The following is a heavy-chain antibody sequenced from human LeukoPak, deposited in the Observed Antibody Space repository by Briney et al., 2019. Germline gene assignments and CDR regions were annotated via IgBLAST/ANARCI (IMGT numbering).Heavy chain of an antibody. CDR2: IYSGGST. V-gene: IGHV3-53*01. CDR1: GFTVSSNY. J-gene: IGHJ4*02. CDR3: ARDRRFFFDY. D-gene: IGHD3-3*01. Sequence: GVSLRLSCAASGFTVSSNYMSWVRQAPGKGLEWVSVIYSGGSTYYADSVKGRFTISRDNSKNTLYLQMNSLRAEDTAVYYCARDRRFFFDYWGQGTLVTVSS.